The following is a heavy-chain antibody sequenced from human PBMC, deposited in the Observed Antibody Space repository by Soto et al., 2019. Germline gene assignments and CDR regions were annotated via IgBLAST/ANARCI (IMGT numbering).Heavy chain of an antibody. J-gene: IGHJ6*02. CDR1: GYTFTSYG. V-gene: IGHV1-18*01. CDR3: ARVDGDYAYYYYGMDV. CDR2: ISAYNGNT. Sequence: QVQLVQSGAEVKKPGASVKVSCKASGYTFTSYGISWVRQAPGQGLEWMGWISAYNGNTNYAQKLQGRVTMTTDTSTSTAHMELRSLRSDDTAVYYCARVDGDYAYYYYGMDVWGQGTTVTVSS. D-gene: IGHD4-17*01.